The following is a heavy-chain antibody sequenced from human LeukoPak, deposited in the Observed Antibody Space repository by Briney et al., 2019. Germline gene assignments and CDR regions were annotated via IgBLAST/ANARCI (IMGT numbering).Heavy chain of an antibody. D-gene: IGHD3-3*01. CDR1: GFTFSTYW. CDR2: IKQDGSEK. CDR3: ARVRLLEWSKDFDY. Sequence: GGSLRLSCAASGFTFSTYWMSWVRQAPGKGLEWVANIKQDGSEKYYVDSVKGRFTIFRDNAKNSLYLQMNSLRAEDTAVYYCARVRLLEWSKDFDYWGQGTLVTVSS. V-gene: IGHV3-7*01. J-gene: IGHJ4*02.